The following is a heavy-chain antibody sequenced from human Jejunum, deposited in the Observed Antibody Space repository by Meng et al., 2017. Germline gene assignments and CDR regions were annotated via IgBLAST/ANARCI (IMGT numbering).Heavy chain of an antibody. CDR1: GDSVTSGSCH. J-gene: IGHJ4*02. CDR3: ATIQSSPHFFNY. Sequence: QVQLQESGPGLVKPSQTLSLACTVSGDSVTSGSCHWSVIRQPPGKGLEWIGYIHHSGITYYNPSLRSRLLISIDTSKRQLSLTLNSVTAADTALYYCATIQSSPHFFNYWGQGTLVTVSS. CDR2: IHHSGIT. D-gene: IGHD6-6*01. V-gene: IGHV4-30-4*01.